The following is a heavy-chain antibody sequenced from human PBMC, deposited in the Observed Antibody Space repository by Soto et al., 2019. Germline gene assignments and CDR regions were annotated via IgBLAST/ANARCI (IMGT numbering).Heavy chain of an antibody. D-gene: IGHD2-2*01. V-gene: IGHV1-18*01. CDR2: ISAYNGNT. CDR1: GYTFTSYG. Sequence: QVQLVQSGAEVKKPGASVKVSCKASGYTFTSYGISWVRQAPGQGLEWMGWISAYNGNTNYAQKLQGRVTMTTDTSTGTAYMELRSLRSDDTAVYYCARVGWDIVVVPAARGSYWYFDLWGRGTLVTVSS. J-gene: IGHJ2*01. CDR3: ARVGWDIVVVPAARGSYWYFDL.